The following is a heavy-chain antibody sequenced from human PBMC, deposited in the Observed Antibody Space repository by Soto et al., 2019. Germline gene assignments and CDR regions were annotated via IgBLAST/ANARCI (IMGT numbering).Heavy chain of an antibody. CDR2: IYHSGST. Sequence: SETLSLTCAVSGGSISSSNWWSWVRQPPGKGLEWIGEIYHSGSTNYNPSLKSRVTISVDKSKNQFSLKLSSVTAADTAVYYCATTKRTYYYDSSVGYGMDVWGQGTTVTVSS. CDR1: GGSISSSNW. D-gene: IGHD3-22*01. J-gene: IGHJ6*02. CDR3: ATTKRTYYYDSSVGYGMDV. V-gene: IGHV4-4*02.